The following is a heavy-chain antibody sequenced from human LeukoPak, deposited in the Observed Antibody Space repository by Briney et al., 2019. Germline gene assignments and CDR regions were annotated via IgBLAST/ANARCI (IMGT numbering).Heavy chain of an antibody. Sequence: PGGSLRLSCAASGFTFDDYAMHWVRQAPGKGLEWVSGISWNSGSIGYADSVKGRFTISRDNAKNSLYLQMNSLRAEDTALYYCARDGEDTAMVAYFDYWGQGTLVTVSS. V-gene: IGHV3-9*01. CDR1: GFTFDDYA. CDR2: ISWNSGSI. J-gene: IGHJ4*02. CDR3: ARDGEDTAMVAYFDY. D-gene: IGHD5-18*01.